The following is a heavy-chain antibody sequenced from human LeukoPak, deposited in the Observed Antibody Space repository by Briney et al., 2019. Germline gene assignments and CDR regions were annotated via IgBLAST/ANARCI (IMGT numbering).Heavy chain of an antibody. Sequence: ASVKVSCKASGYTFTSYGISWVRQAPGHGLEWMGWISAYNGNTNYAQKLQGRVTMTTDTSTSTAYMELRSLRSDDTAVYYCARDRSSGYDDAFDIWGQGTMVTVSS. D-gene: IGHD5-12*01. J-gene: IGHJ3*02. V-gene: IGHV1-18*01. CDR1: GYTFTSYG. CDR2: ISAYNGNT. CDR3: ARDRSSGYDDAFDI.